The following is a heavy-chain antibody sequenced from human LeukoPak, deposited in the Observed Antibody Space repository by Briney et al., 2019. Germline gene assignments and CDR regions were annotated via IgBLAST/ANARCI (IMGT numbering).Heavy chain of an antibody. CDR3: AKETYYYDSSGREPLDY. CDR1: GFTFSSYA. Sequence: GGSLRLSCAASGFTFSSYAMSWVRQAPGKGLEWVSAISGSGGSTYYADSVKGRFTISRDNSKNTLYLQMNSLRAEDTAVYYCAKETYYYDSSGREPLDYWGQGTLVTVSS. J-gene: IGHJ4*02. CDR2: ISGSGGST. V-gene: IGHV3-23*01. D-gene: IGHD3-22*01.